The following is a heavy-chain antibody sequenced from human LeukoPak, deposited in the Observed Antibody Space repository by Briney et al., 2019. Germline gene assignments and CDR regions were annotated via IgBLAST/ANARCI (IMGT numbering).Heavy chain of an antibody. CDR2: INHSGST. V-gene: IGHV4-34*01. J-gene: IGHJ4*02. D-gene: IGHD4-17*01. Sequence: KTSEILSLTCAVYGGSFSGYYWSWIRQPPGKGLEWIGEINHSGSTNYNPSLKSRVTISVDTSKNQFPLKLSSVTAADTAVYYCAGSYYGDYGPPGYWGQGTLVTVSS. CDR3: AGSYYGDYGPPGY. CDR1: GGSFSGYY.